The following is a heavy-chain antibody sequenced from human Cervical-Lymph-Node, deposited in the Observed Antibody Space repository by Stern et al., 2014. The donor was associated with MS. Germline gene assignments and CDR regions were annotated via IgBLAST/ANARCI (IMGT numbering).Heavy chain of an antibody. V-gene: IGHV1-69*01. CDR2: IIPIFGQA. Sequence: MQLVESGAEVKKPGSSVKVSCKASGVTFSSYAIRWVRQAPGQGLEWMGGIIPIFGQAYYAQKFQGRVTITRDESTSTAYMELSSLRSEDTAVYYCARVTRHYYDSSGYYHGMDVWGQGTTVTVSS. CDR1: GVTFSSYA. J-gene: IGHJ6*02. CDR3: ARVTRHYYDSSGYYHGMDV. D-gene: IGHD3-22*01.